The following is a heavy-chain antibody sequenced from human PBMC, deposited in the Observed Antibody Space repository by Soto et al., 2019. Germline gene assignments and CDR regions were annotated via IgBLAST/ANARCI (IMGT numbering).Heavy chain of an antibody. CDR2: IYYSGST. J-gene: IGHJ4*02. Sequence: QVQLQESGPGLVKPSQTLSLTCTVSGGSISSGGYYWSWIRQHPGKGLEWIGYIYYSGSTYYNPSLKSRVSILVEPSKNQFSLKLGSVTAGDTAGYYWARKKGVFFGWGGGVDYWGQGTLVTVSS. CDR1: GGSISSGGYY. CDR3: ARKKGVFFGWGGGVDY. V-gene: IGHV4-31*03. D-gene: IGHD3-10*01.